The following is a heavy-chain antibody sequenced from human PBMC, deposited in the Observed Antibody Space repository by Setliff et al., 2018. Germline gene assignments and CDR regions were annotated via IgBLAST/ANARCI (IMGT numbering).Heavy chain of an antibody. V-gene: IGHV4-38-2*02. CDR3: AKHRSYFDY. Sequence: PSETLSLTCTVSGYSISNDYFWGWIRQPPGKGLEWIGSIYHSGSTSYYPSHKSRVTISVDTSKNQFSLNLGSVTAADTAVYYCAKHRSYFDYWGQGTLVTVST. CDR2: IYHSGST. J-gene: IGHJ4*02. CDR1: GYSISNDYF.